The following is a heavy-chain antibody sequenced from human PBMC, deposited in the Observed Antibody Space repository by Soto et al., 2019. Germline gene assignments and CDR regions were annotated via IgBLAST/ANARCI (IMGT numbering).Heavy chain of an antibody. CDR3: KITLAGIDY. CDR2: INHSGST. J-gene: IGHJ4*02. D-gene: IGHD6-19*01. Sequence: SETLSLTCAFYGGSFSGYYWIWIRQPPGKGLEWIGEINHSGSTNYNPSLKSRVTISVDTSKNQFSLKLSSVTAADTAVYYCKITLAGIDYWGQGTLVTVSS. V-gene: IGHV4-34*01. CDR1: GGSFSGYY.